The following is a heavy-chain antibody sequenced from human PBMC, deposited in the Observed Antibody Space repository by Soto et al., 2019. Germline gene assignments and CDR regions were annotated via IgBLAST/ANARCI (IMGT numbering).Heavy chain of an antibody. D-gene: IGHD6-13*01. CDR1: GGTFSSYA. V-gene: IGHV1-69*13. Sequence: GASVKVSCKASGGTFSSYAISWVRQAPGQGLEWMGGIIPIFGTANYAQKFQGRVTITADESTSTAYMELSSLRSEDTAVYYCARAPRLDSSSWYNWFDPWGQGTLVTVSS. J-gene: IGHJ5*02. CDR2: IIPIFGTA. CDR3: ARAPRLDSSSWYNWFDP.